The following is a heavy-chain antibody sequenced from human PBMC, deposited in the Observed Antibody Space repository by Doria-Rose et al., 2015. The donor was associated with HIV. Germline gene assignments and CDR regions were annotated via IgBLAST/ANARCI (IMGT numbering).Heavy chain of an antibody. J-gene: IGHJ4*02. D-gene: IGHD3-22*01. CDR1: GGSISSGGFY. CDR3: ARDSSGYFRLDY. Sequence: QVQLQESGPGLVKPSQTLSLTCTVSGGSISSGGFYWSWIRQRPGKGLEWIGYIYYSDSTYYNPSLESRVTISVDTSRNQFSLKLSSVTAADTAVYYCARDSSGYFRLDYWGQGTLVTVSS. V-gene: IGHV4-31*03. CDR2: IYYSDST.